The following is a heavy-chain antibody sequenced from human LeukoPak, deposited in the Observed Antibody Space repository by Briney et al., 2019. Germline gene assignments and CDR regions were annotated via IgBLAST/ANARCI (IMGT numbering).Heavy chain of an antibody. CDR2: IYPADSDT. V-gene: IGHV5-51*01. CDR1: GYSFTNYW. J-gene: IGHJ4*02. D-gene: IGHD5-24*01. CDR3: ARRSQMATIDFDY. Sequence: GESLKISCKCSGYSFTNYWIGWVRRMPGKGLEWMGIIYPADSDTRYSPSFQGQVTISADKSISTAYLQWSSLKASDTAMYYCARRSQMATIDFDYWGQGTLVTVSS.